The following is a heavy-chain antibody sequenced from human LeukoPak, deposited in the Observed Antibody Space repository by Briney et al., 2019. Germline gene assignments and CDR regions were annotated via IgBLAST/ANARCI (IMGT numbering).Heavy chain of an antibody. CDR3: ARFTRDGMDV. Sequence: SETLSLTYTVSGGSISSGGYYWSWLRQHPGKGLEWIGYIYYSGSTYYNPSLKSRVTISVDTSKNQFSLKLSSVTAADTAVYYCARFTRDGMDVWGQGTTVTVSS. V-gene: IGHV4-31*03. CDR2: IYYSGST. CDR1: GGSISSGGYY. J-gene: IGHJ6*02.